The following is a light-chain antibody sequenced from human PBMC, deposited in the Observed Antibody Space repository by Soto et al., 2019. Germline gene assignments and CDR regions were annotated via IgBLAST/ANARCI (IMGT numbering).Light chain of an antibody. CDR1: SSDVGGYNY. J-gene: IGLJ1*01. Sequence: QSVLTQPASVSGSPGQSITISCTGTSSDVGGYNYVSWYQQHPGKAPKLMIYDVRNRPSGVSNRFSGSKSVNTASLTISGLQAEDEADYYCSSYTTSSTYVFGTGTKATVL. V-gene: IGLV2-14*01. CDR2: DVR. CDR3: SSYTTSSTYV.